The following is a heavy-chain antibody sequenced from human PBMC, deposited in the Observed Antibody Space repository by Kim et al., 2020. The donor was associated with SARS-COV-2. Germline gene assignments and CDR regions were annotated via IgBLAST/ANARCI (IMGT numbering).Heavy chain of an antibody. V-gene: IGHV4-39*01. CDR1: GGSISSSSYH. Sequence: SETLSLTCTVSGGSISSSSYHWGWIRQPPGKGLEWIGSIFYSGSTYDNPSLKSRVTISVDTSKNQFSLKLSSVTAADTAVYYCARHQPTSIRSGWQGCYYGMDVWGQGTTVTVSS. D-gene: IGHD6-19*01. CDR3: ARHQPTSIRSGWQGCYYGMDV. J-gene: IGHJ6*02. CDR2: IFYSGST.